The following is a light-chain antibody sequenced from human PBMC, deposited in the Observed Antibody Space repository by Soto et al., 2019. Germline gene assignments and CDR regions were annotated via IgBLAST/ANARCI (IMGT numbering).Light chain of an antibody. CDR1: QSVSSY. V-gene: IGKV3-11*01. J-gene: IGKJ5*01. CDR2: DAS. CDR3: QQRSNWPPIT. Sequence: EIVLTQSPATLSLSAGDRATPSCRASQSVSSYLAWYQQKPGQAPRLLIFDASNRATGVPARFSGSGSGTDFTLTISSLEPEDFAVYYCQQRSNWPPITFGQGTRLEIK.